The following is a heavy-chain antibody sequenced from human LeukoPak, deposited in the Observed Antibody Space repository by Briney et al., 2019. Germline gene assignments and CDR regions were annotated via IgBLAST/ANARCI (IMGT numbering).Heavy chain of an antibody. CDR2: FSTTSFI. D-gene: IGHD3-10*01. CDR1: GFSFSSYT. Sequence: GGSLRLSCAASGFSFSSYTMNWVRQAPGKGLEWVSSFSTTSFIHYADSVKGRFTISRDNAKNSLYLQMNSLRAEDTAVYYCARDPGGSLDYWGQGTLVTVSS. CDR3: ARDPGGSLDY. V-gene: IGHV3-21*01. J-gene: IGHJ4*02.